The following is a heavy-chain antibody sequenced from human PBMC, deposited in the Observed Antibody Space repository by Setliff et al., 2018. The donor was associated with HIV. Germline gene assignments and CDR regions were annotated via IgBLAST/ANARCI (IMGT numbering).Heavy chain of an antibody. CDR1: GYIFMNHY. V-gene: IGHV1-69*13. CDR2: IIPYFGTT. D-gene: IGHD3-22*01. CDR3: ARSRTITLIQCLDP. Sequence: ASVKVSCKASGYIFMNHYMHWVRQAPGQGLEWVGGIIPYFGTTEYEQKFQGRVTITADESKSTAYLELSSLRSDDTAVYYCARSRTITLIQCLDPWGQGTQVTVSS. J-gene: IGHJ5*02.